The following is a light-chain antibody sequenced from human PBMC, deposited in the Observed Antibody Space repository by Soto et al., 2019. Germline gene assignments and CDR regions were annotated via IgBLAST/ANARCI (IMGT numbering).Light chain of an antibody. V-gene: IGLV3-25*03. J-gene: IGLJ2*01. CDR1: VLSRQY. CDR3: QAADTTGVV. CDR2: KDI. Sequence: SYELTQPPSMSVSPGQTARITCSGDVLSRQYVYWYQQRPGQAPILLIYKDIARPSGIPERFSGSGSGTTVALTISGVQAEDEADYYCQAADTTGVVFGGGTKLTVL.